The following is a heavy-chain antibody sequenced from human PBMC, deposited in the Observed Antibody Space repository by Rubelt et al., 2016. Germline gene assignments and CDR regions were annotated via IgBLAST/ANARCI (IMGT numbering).Heavy chain of an antibody. D-gene: IGHD1-7*01. CDR1: GYTFTSYD. V-gene: IGHV1-8*01. CDR2: MNTNSGKQ. Sequence: QVQLVQSGAEVKKPGASVKVSCKASGYTFTSYDINWVRQATGQGLEWMGWMNTNSGKQGYAQNVQCRGTMTRKTSISTGDMRRSSMVCEDTDVYYWARRAGTPLDYWGQGTLVTVSS. CDR3: ARRAGTPLDY. J-gene: IGHJ4*02.